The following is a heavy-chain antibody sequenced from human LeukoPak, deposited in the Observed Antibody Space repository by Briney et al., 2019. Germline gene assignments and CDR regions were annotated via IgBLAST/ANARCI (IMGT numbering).Heavy chain of an antibody. CDR1: GGSFSGYY. V-gene: IGHV4-34*01. CDR2: INHSGST. J-gene: IGHJ5*02. D-gene: IGHD3-16*01. Sequence: SETLSLTCAVYGGSFSGYYWSWIRQPPGKGLEWIGEINHSGSTNYNPSLKSRVTISVDTSKNQFSLKLSSVTAADTAVYYCARALNPSRLGEFPWGQGPLVTVSS. CDR3: ARALNPSRLGEFP.